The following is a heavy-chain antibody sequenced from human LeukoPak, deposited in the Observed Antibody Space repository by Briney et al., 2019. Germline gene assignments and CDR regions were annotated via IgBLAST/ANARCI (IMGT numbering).Heavy chain of an antibody. V-gene: IGHV4-59*08. Sequence: SETLSLTCTVPGVSISSYYWSWIRQPPGKGLEWIGYIFYSGNTIYNPSLRSRVTISADTSKNHFSLRLRSVTAADTAVYYCARLAAISGSDYPDDWGQGTLVTVSS. J-gene: IGHJ4*02. CDR3: ARLAAISGSDYPDD. CDR1: GVSISSYY. D-gene: IGHD1-26*01. CDR2: IFYSGNT.